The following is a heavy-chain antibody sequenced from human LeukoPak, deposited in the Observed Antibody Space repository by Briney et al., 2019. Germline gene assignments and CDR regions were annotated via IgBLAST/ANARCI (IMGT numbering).Heavy chain of an antibody. CDR1: GDSVSSNTAA. Sequence: SQTLSLTCAISGDSVSSNTAAWNWIRQSPSRGLEWLGRTYYTSEWYIDYAVSAKSRITINPDTSKNQFSLQLTSVTPEDTAVYYCARGYCSGGGCPNPFDFWGQGALVTVSS. CDR2: TYYTSEWYI. D-gene: IGHD2-15*01. V-gene: IGHV6-1*01. J-gene: IGHJ4*02. CDR3: ARGYCSGGGCPNPFDF.